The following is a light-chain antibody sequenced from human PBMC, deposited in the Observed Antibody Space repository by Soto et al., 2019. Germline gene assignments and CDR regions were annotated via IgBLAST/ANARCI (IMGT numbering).Light chain of an antibody. Sequence: AIQMTQSPSSLSASVGDRVTITCRASQGIRNDLGWYQQKPGKAPKVLIYGASSLQSGVPSRFSGSGSGTDLTLTISSLQPEDFATYYCLQDYNYPLTFGGGTKVDIK. CDR2: GAS. V-gene: IGKV1-6*01. CDR3: LQDYNYPLT. CDR1: QGIRND. J-gene: IGKJ4*01.